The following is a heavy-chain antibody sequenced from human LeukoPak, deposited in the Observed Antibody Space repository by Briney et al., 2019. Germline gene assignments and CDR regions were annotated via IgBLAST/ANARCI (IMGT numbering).Heavy chain of an antibody. Sequence: VASVKVSCTASGYTFTSYAMNWVRQAPGQGLEWMGWINTNTGNPTYAQGFTGRFVFSFYTSVSKASLQISSHKPEAADVYYCAREKGSGSYALSGYSYSYYMDVWGKGTTLTVSS. D-gene: IGHD3-10*01. CDR3: AREKGSGSYALSGYSYSYYMDV. J-gene: IGHJ6*03. CDR2: INTNTGNP. V-gene: IGHV7-4-1*02. CDR1: GYTFTSYA.